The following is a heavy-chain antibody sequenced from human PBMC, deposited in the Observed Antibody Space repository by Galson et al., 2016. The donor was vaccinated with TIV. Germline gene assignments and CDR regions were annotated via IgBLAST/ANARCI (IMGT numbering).Heavy chain of an antibody. Sequence: SVKVSCKASGDTFSNYVISWVRQAPGQGLEWMGGIIPIHGLSNHAQKFQGRLTVAADKLTSTVYMELSSLTSEDTAVYYCARDVPCGGDCYFFALWGQGTRFTVSS. J-gene: IGHJ4*02. CDR3: ARDVPCGGDCYFFAL. V-gene: IGHV1-69*10. CDR1: GDTFSNYV. D-gene: IGHD2-21*02. CDR2: IIPIHGLS.